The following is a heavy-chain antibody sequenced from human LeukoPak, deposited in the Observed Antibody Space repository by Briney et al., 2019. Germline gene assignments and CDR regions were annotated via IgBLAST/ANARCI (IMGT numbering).Heavy chain of an antibody. CDR2: ITSTSSYM. J-gene: IGHJ4*02. Sequence: GGSLRLSCAASGFTFSNYNMNWVRQAPGKGLEWVSSITSTSSYMYYADSVKGRFTISRGNAKNSLYLQMNSLRAEDTAVYYCARDLYGSGSYYNYYGGQGTLVTVSS. V-gene: IGHV3-21*01. D-gene: IGHD3-10*01. CDR1: GFTFSNYN. CDR3: ARDLYGSGSYYNYY.